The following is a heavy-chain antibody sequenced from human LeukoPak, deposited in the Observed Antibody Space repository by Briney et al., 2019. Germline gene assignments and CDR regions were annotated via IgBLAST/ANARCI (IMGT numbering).Heavy chain of an antibody. Sequence: SVKVSCKASGGTFSSYAISWVRQAPGQGLEWMGGIIPIFGTANYAQKFQGRVTITADKSTSTAYMELSSLRSEDTAVYYCARGFVDTAMAFDYWGQGTLVTVSS. V-gene: IGHV1-69*06. J-gene: IGHJ4*02. CDR3: ARGFVDTAMAFDY. CDR2: IIPIFGTA. D-gene: IGHD5-18*01. CDR1: GGTFSSYA.